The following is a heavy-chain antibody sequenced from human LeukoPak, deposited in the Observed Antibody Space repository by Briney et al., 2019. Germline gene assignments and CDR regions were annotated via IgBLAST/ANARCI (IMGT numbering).Heavy chain of an antibody. CDR3: ARGLTRDIVVVPAAIEFDY. V-gene: IGHV4-4*02. J-gene: IGHJ4*02. D-gene: IGHD2-2*01. CDR2: INHSGST. CDR1: GFIFSSYW. Sequence: GSLRLSCAASGFIFSSYWMSWVRQPPGKGLEWIGEINHSGSTNYNPSLKSRVTISVDTSKNQFSLKLSSVTAADTAVYYCARGLTRDIVVVPAAIEFDYWGQGTLVTVSS.